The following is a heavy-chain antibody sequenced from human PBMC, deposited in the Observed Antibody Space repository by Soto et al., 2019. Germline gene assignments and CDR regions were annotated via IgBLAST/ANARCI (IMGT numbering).Heavy chain of an antibody. D-gene: IGHD6-13*01. Sequence: ASVKVSCKASVYTFTSYGIHWVRQARGQRLDGMGCINADNGDTKYAPKFQGRDTITRDTSASTAYMELSSLRSEGTAVNYCARWALAARSDYYYYGMDVWGQGTTVTVSS. CDR1: VYTFTSYG. CDR3: ARWALAARSDYYYYGMDV. CDR2: INADNGDT. V-gene: IGHV1-3*01. J-gene: IGHJ6*02.